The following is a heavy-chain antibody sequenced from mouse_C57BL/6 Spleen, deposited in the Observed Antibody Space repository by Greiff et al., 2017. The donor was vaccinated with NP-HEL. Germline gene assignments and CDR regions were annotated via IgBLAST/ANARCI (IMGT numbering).Heavy chain of an antibody. CDR1: GFTFSDYY. CDR2: INYDGSST. J-gene: IGHJ2*01. Sequence: DVKLVEPAGGLVQPGSSMKLSCTASGFTFSDYYMAWVRQVPERGLEWVANINYDGSSTYYLDSLQSRFILSRDNAKNILYLQMSSLKSEDTATYYCAREGPYYYGSSYFDYWGQGTTLTVSS. D-gene: IGHD1-1*01. CDR3: AREGPYYYGSSYFDY. V-gene: IGHV5-16*01.